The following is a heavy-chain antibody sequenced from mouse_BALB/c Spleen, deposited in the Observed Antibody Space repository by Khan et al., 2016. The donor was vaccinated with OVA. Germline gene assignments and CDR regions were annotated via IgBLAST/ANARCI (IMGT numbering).Heavy chain of an antibody. J-gene: IGHJ4*01. Sequence: QIQLVQSGPELKKPGETVKISCKASGYTFTNYGMNWVKQAPGKGLKWMGWINTYTGEPTYADDFKGRFAFSLETSASTAYLQINNLKNEDTATYCCARPPYFSYVIDYWGQGTSVTVSS. CDR3: ARPPYFSYVIDY. V-gene: IGHV9-3-1*01. D-gene: IGHD2-10*01. CDR1: GYTFTNYG. CDR2: INTYTGEP.